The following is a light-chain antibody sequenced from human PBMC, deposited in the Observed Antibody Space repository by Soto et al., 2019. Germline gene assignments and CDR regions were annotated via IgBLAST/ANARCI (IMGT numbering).Light chain of an antibody. CDR2: DTS. CDR3: QQRGNWPSIT. V-gene: IGKV3-11*01. J-gene: IGKJ5*01. Sequence: ESVLTQSPATLSLSPGERATLSCRASQSVSSHLAWYQQKPGQAPRLLIYDTSERATGIPARFSGSGSGTDFTLTISSLEPDDFAVYYCQQRGNWPSITFGQGTRLEIK. CDR1: QSVSSH.